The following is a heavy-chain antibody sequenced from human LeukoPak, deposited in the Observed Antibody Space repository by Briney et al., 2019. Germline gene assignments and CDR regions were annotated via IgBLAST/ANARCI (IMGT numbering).Heavy chain of an antibody. CDR1: GFTFSSYA. V-gene: IGHV3-30*04. CDR3: ARADCSGGSCYNFDY. Sequence: GGSLRLSCAASGFTFSSYAMHWVRQAPGKGLEWVAVISYDGSNKYYADSVKGRFTISRDNYKNTLYLQMNSLRAEDTAVYYCARADCSGGSCYNFDYWGQGTLVTVSS. J-gene: IGHJ4*02. CDR2: ISYDGSNK. D-gene: IGHD2-15*01.